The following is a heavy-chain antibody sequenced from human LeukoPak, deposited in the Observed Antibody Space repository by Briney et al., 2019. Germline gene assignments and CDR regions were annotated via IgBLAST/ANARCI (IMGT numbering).Heavy chain of an antibody. Sequence: GGSLRLSCAASGFSFSSYWMHWVRQAPGKGLVWVSRISSDGSIINYADSVKGRFTISRDNAKNTLYLQMNSLRVEDTAVYYCARPAVAGLRAGGYDYWGQGTLVTVSS. V-gene: IGHV3-74*01. CDR1: GFSFSSYW. D-gene: IGHD6-19*01. CDR3: ARPAVAGLRAGGYDY. J-gene: IGHJ4*02. CDR2: ISSDGSII.